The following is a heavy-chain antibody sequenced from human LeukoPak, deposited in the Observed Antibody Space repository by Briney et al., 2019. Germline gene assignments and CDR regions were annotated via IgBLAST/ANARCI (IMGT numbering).Heavy chain of an antibody. D-gene: IGHD4-23*01. CDR2: ISGNGGST. J-gene: IGHJ6*03. Sequence: GGSLRLSCSASGITFSNNAMSWVRQAPGKGLEWVSAISGNGGSTYYADSVKGRFTISRDNSKNTLYLQTNSLRAEDTAVYYCAKDSTSGVVTTDMDVWGKGTTVTVSS. V-gene: IGHV3-23*01. CDR3: AKDSTSGVVTTDMDV. CDR1: GITFSNNA.